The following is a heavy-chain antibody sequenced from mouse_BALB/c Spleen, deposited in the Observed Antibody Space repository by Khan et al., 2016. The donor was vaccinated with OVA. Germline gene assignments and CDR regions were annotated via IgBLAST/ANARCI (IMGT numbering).Heavy chain of an antibody. CDR1: GYTFTSYW. CDR2: IYPGDGNT. CDR3: AIEGITAVYFDY. D-gene: IGHD1-1*01. Sequence: QVQLQQSGTELARPGASVKLSCKASGYTFTSYWMQWVKQWPGQGLEWIGAIYPGDGNTRYTQKFTGKATLTADKSSSTVYMQLSSLAYEDSAVYYYAIEGITAVYFDYWGQGTTLTVSS. V-gene: IGHV1-87*01. J-gene: IGHJ2*01.